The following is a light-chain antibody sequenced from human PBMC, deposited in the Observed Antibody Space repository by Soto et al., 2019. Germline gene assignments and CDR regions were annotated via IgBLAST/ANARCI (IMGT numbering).Light chain of an antibody. J-gene: IGKJ1*01. CDR2: WAS. CDR1: QSLFH. Sequence: DIVLTQSPDSLAVSLGERATINCKSSQSLFHLAWYQQKPGQPPKLLIYWASTRESGVPDRFSGSGSGTDFTLTISSLQAEDVAVYYCQQYYTTPVTFGQGTKVEIK. CDR3: QQYYTTPVT. V-gene: IGKV4-1*01.